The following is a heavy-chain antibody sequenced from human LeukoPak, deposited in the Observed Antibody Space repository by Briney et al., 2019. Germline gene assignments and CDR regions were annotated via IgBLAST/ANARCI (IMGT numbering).Heavy chain of an antibody. CDR2: ISGSGGST. CDR3: AKLSEYCSSTSCYLPNDY. D-gene: IGHD2-2*01. V-gene: IGHV3-23*01. Sequence: GGSPRLSCAASGFTFSSYAMSWVRQAPGKGLEWVSAISGSGGSTYYADSVKGRFTISRDNSKNTLYLQMNSLRAEDTAVYYCAKLSEYCSSTSCYLPNDYWGQGTLVTVSS. J-gene: IGHJ4*02. CDR1: GFTFSSYA.